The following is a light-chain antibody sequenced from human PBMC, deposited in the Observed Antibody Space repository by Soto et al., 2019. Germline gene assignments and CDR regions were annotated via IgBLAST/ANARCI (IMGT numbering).Light chain of an antibody. CDR3: CSYAATNTFL. J-gene: IGLJ1*01. Sequence: QSALTQPASVSGSPGQSITISCTGTSSNIGDYNYVSWYQQHPGKAPQLIIYDVTKRPSGVPDRFSGSKSDNTASLTISGLQAEDEADYYCCSYAATNTFLFGTGTKVTVL. CDR1: SSNIGDYNY. V-gene: IGLV2-11*01. CDR2: DVT.